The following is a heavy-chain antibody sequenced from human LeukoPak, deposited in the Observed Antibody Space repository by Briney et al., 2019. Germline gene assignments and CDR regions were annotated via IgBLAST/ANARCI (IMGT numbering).Heavy chain of an antibody. CDR1: GGSISSGSYY. D-gene: IGHD6-6*01. V-gene: IGHV4-61*02. CDR2: IYTSGST. Sequence: PSETLSLTCTVSGGSISSGSYYWSWIRQPAGKGLEWIGRIYTSGSTNYNPSLKSRVTISVDTSKNQFSLKLSSVTAADTAVYYCARDVYSSSGIFDYWGQGTLVTVSS. CDR3: ARDVYSSSGIFDY. J-gene: IGHJ4*02.